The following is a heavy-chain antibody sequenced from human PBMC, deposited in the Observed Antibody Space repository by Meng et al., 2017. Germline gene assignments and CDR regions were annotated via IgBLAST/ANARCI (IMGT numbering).Heavy chain of an antibody. J-gene: IGHJ3*02. CDR3: ARGRNKGIAYYYDSSGYYSAFDI. CDR2: IYYSGST. Sequence: SETLSLTCTVSGGSVSSGSYYWSWIRQPPGKGLEWIGYIYYSGSTNYNPSLKSRVTISVDTSKNQFSLKLSSVTAADTAVYYCARGRNKGIAYYYDSSGYYSAFDIWGQGTMVTVSS. CDR1: GGSVSSGSYY. V-gene: IGHV4-61*01. D-gene: IGHD3-22*01.